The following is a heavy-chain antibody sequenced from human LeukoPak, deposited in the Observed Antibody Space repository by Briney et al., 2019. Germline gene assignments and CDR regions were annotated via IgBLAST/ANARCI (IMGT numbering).Heavy chain of an antibody. Sequence: SETLSLTCTVSGDSISSYYWSWIRQPPGKGLEWIGYMYYSGNTNYNPSLKSRVTMSVDTSKNQFSLTLSSVTAADTAVYYRARNTVRGGRWFDPWGQGTLVAVSS. CDR2: MYYSGNT. V-gene: IGHV4-59*01. J-gene: IGHJ5*02. D-gene: IGHD3-10*01. CDR3: ARNTVRGGRWFDP. CDR1: GDSISSYY.